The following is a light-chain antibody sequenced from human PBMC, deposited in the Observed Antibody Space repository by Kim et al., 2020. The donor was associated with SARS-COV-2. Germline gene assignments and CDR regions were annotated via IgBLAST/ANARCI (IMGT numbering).Light chain of an antibody. V-gene: IGLV3-1*01. J-gene: IGLJ2*01. CDR3: QEWDSSTYVV. CDR1: KLGDKY. CDR2: QDS. Sequence: SYELTQPPSVSVSPGQTASITCSGDKLGDKYACWYQQKPGQSPVLVIYQDSKRPSGIPERFPGSNSGNTATLTISGTQAMDEADYYCQEWDSSTYVVFGG.